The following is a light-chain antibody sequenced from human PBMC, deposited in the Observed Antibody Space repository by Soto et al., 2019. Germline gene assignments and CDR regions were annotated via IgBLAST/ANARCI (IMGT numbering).Light chain of an antibody. J-gene: IGKJ5*01. V-gene: IGKV3-20*01. Sequence: IDLPPSPATPSFVPGETATLLCRASQSVRNYLAWYQQKPGQAPRLLIYGASSRATGIPDRFSGSGSGTDFTLTISRLEPEDFAVYYCQQYGSSPITFGQGTRLEI. CDR3: QQYGSSPIT. CDR2: GAS. CDR1: QSVRNY.